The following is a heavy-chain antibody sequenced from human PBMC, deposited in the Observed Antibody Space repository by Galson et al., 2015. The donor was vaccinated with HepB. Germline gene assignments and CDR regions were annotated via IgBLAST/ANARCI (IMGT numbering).Heavy chain of an antibody. V-gene: IGHV4-39*01. Sequence: LSLTCTVSGGSISSTNYYWGWIRQPPGKGLEWIGSMYYSWSTYYSPSLKSRVTISVDTSKNQFSLKLSSVTAADTAVYYCASGVIAAGDTGFDSWGQGTLVTVSS. CDR1: GGSISSTNYY. CDR2: MYYSWST. CDR3: ASGVIAAGDTGFDS. D-gene: IGHD6-13*01. J-gene: IGHJ4*02.